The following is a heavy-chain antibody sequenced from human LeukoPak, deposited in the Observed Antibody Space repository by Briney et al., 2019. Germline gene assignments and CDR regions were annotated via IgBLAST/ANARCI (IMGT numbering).Heavy chain of an antibody. CDR3: ARAYDYGDYVGYYFDY. CDR1: GGTFSSYA. Sequence: SVKVSCKASGGTFSSYAISWVRQAPGQGLEWMGGIIPIFGTANYAQKFQGRVTITADKSTSTAYMELSSLRSEDTAAYYCARAYDYGDYVGYYFDYWGQGTLVTVSS. J-gene: IGHJ4*02. V-gene: IGHV1-69*06. D-gene: IGHD4-17*01. CDR2: IIPIFGTA.